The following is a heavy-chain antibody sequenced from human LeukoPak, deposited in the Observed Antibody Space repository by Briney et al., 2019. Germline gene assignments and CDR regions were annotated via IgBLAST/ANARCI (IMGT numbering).Heavy chain of an antibody. Sequence: LETLSLTCTVSGGSISSSSYYWGWIRQPPGKGLEWIGSIYYSGSTYYNPSLKSRVTISVDTSKNQFSLKLSSVTAADTAVYYCARGLWFSYRSNWFDPWGQGTLVTVSS. CDR1: GGSISSSSYY. D-gene: IGHD3-10*01. J-gene: IGHJ5*02. V-gene: IGHV4-39*07. CDR3: ARGLWFSYRSNWFDP. CDR2: IYYSGST.